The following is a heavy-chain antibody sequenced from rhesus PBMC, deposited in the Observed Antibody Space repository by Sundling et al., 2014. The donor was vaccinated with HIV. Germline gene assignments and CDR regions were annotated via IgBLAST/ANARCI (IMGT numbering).Heavy chain of an antibody. V-gene: IGHV4-169*02. J-gene: IGHJ4*01. CDR1: GASITNNY. CDR3: ARDGYCTGSGCFPFDY. D-gene: IGHD2-21*01. CDR2: IYGSDSSA. Sequence: QLQLQESGPGLVKASETLSVTCAVSGASITNNYWSWIRQAPGKGLEWIGYIYGSDSSANYNPSLKSRVTISKDTSKNQFSLKLSSVTAADTAVYYCARDGYCTGSGCFPFDYWGQGVLVTVST.